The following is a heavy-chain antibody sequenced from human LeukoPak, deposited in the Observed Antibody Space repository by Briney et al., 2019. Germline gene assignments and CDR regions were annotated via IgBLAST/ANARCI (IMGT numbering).Heavy chain of an antibody. Sequence: GGSLRLSCAASGFTFSSYAMSWVRQAPGKGLEWVSAISGSGGSTYYADSVKGRFTISRDNSKNTLYLQMNSLRAEDTAVYYCARDRTYYDFWSGYDYYYYGMDVWGQGTTVTVSS. J-gene: IGHJ6*02. CDR1: GFTFSSYA. CDR3: ARDRTYYDFWSGYDYYYYGMDV. CDR2: ISGSGGST. V-gene: IGHV3-23*01. D-gene: IGHD3-3*01.